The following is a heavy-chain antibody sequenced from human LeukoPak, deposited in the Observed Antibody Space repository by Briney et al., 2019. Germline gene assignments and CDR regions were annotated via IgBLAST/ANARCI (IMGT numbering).Heavy chain of an antibody. D-gene: IGHD1-26*01. CDR3: ASSYSGSYNGAFDI. J-gene: IGHJ3*02. Sequence: PSETLSLTCTVSGGSISSGDYYWSWIRQPPGKGLEWIGYIYYSGSTYYNPSLKSRVTISVDTSKNQFSLKLSSVTAADTAVYYCASSYSGSYNGAFDIWGQGTMVTVSS. CDR1: GGSISSGDYY. V-gene: IGHV4-30-4*01. CDR2: IYYSGST.